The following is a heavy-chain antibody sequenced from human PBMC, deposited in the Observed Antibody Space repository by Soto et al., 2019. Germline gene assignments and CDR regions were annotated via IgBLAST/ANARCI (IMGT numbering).Heavy chain of an antibody. Sequence: GGSLRLSCAASGFTFSSYDMHWVRQATGKGLEWVSAIGTAGDTYYPGSVKGRFTISRENAKNSLYLQMNSLRAEDTAVYYCARGQWLVRGFDYWGQGTLVTVSS. CDR2: IGTAGDT. D-gene: IGHD6-19*01. J-gene: IGHJ4*02. V-gene: IGHV3-13*01. CDR3: ARGQWLVRGFDY. CDR1: GFTFSSYD.